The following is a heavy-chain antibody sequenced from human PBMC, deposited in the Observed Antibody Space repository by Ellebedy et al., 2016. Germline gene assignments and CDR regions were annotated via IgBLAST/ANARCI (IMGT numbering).Heavy chain of an antibody. J-gene: IGHJ6*02. Sequence: GESLKISXAASMSKFTFSSSGMHWVRQAPGKGLEWLAFIQTDGNTKYYADSVQGRFAISRDNSRNTLFLQMSSLRAEDTAVYYCARGTPFHYFYYSMDVWGQGTTVTVSS. CDR2: IQTDGNTK. CDR3: ARGTPFHYFYYSMDV. V-gene: IGHV3-30*02. CDR1: KFTFSSSG. D-gene: IGHD3-3*02.